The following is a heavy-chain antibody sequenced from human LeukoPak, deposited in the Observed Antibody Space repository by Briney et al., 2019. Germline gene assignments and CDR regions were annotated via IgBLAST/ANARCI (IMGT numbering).Heavy chain of an antibody. V-gene: IGHV4-30-2*01. Sequence: SETLSLTCAVSGGSISSGGYSWSWIRQPPGKGLEWIGYIYHSGSTYYNPSLKSRVTISVDRSKNQFSLKLSSVTAADTAVYYCARVRGVAVAGTAGSDAFDIWGQGTMVTVSS. CDR3: ARVRGVAVAGTAGSDAFDI. CDR1: GGSISSGGYS. CDR2: IYHSGST. J-gene: IGHJ3*02. D-gene: IGHD6-19*01.